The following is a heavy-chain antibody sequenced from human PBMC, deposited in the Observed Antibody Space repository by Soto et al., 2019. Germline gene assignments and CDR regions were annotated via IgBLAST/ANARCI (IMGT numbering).Heavy chain of an antibody. CDR2: ISAYNGNT. Sequence: ASVKVSCKASGYTFTSYGISWVRQAPGQGLERMRWISAYNGNTNYAQKLRGRVTMTTDTSTSTAYMELRSLRSDDTAVYYCARELLDIVVVPAATHYYYYGMDVWGQGTTVTVSS. V-gene: IGHV1-18*01. J-gene: IGHJ6*02. CDR1: GYTFTSYG. CDR3: ARELLDIVVVPAATHYYYYGMDV. D-gene: IGHD2-2*03.